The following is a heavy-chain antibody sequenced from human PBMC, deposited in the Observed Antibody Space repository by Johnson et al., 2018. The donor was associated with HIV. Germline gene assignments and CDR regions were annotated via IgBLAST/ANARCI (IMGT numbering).Heavy chain of an antibody. CDR1: GFTFRTYA. CDR2: LSYDGSKE. J-gene: IGHJ3*02. V-gene: IGHV3-30-3*01. D-gene: IGHD5-12*01. CDR3: GRVGGSGCDLAAFDI. Sequence: QVQLVESGGGVVQPGRSLRLSCAVSGFTFRTYAMHWVRQAPGKGLEWVAVLSYDGSKEYYVDSVKGRFNLSRDSSKNTLYLQMNSLRAEDTAVYYCGRVGGSGCDLAAFDIGGQGTMVTVSS.